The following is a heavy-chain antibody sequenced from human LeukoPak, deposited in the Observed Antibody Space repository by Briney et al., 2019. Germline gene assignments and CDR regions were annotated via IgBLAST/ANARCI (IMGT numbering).Heavy chain of an antibody. V-gene: IGHV4-34*01. CDR1: RGSFSGYY. CDR3: ARERPSYYDILTGYYPRSLPYYFDY. J-gene: IGHJ4*02. CDR2: INHSGST. D-gene: IGHD3-9*01. Sequence: SETLSLTCAVYRGSFSGYYWSWIRQPPGKGLEWIGEINHSGSTNYNPSLKSRVTISVDTSKNQFSLKLSSVTAADTAVYYCARERPSYYDILTGYYPRSLPYYFDYWGQGTLVTVSS.